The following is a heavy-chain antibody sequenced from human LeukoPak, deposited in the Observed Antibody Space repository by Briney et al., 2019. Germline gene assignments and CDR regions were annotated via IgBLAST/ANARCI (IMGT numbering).Heavy chain of an antibody. CDR2: IKSKTDGGTT. V-gene: IGHV3-15*01. J-gene: IGHJ4*02. Sequence: KPGGSLRLSCAASGFTFSNAWMSWVRQAPGKGLEWVGRIKSKTDGGTTDYAAPVKGRFTISRDDSKNTLYLQMNSLKTEDTAVYYCTTVGAKGVGGYYFDYWGQGTLVTVSS. CDR1: GFTFSNAW. D-gene: IGHD1-26*01. CDR3: TTVGAKGVGGYYFDY.